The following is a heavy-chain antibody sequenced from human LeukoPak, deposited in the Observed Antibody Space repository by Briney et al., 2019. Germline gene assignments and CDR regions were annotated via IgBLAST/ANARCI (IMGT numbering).Heavy chain of an antibody. Sequence: GGSLRLSCAAFGFTFSNYWMHLVRQAPGKGLVWVSRIKSDGSSTNYADSVKGRFTISGDNAKNTLYLQMNSLRAEDTAVYYCARVGAVTGAFDYWGQGTLVTVSS. V-gene: IGHV3-74*01. J-gene: IGHJ4*02. D-gene: IGHD2-8*02. CDR1: GFTFSNYW. CDR2: IKSDGSST. CDR3: ARVGAVTGAFDY.